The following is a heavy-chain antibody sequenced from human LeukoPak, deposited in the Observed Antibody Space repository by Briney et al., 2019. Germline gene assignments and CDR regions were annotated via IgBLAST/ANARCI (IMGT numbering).Heavy chain of an antibody. J-gene: IGHJ4*02. D-gene: IGHD3-3*01. Sequence: GESPRLSCAASGFTFTSKGMHWVRQAPGKGLEWVAFIRNDGSNTYYADSVKGRFTISRDISKNMLFLQMNSLRAEDTAVYYCARTAGWSGPDYWGQGTLVTVSS. CDR1: GFTFTSKG. CDR3: ARTAGWSGPDY. V-gene: IGHV3-30*02. CDR2: IRNDGSNT.